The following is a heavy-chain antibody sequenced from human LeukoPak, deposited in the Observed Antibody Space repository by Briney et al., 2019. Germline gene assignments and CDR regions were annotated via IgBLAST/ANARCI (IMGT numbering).Heavy chain of an antibody. CDR3: SSHVSAAAGGR. Sequence: PSETLSLTCAVSGGSVRDHYWSWIRQPPGKGLEWIAEIHHSGSTKHNPSLQSRVTISMDTSKNQFSLKLNSMTAADTAVYYCSSHVSAAAGGRWGPGTLVTISS. CDR1: GGSVRDHY. D-gene: IGHD6-13*01. CDR2: IHHSGST. V-gene: IGHV4-34*01. J-gene: IGHJ4*02.